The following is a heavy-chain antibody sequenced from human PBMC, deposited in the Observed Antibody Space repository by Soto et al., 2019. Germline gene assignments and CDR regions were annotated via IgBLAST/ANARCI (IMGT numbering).Heavy chain of an antibody. J-gene: IGHJ4*02. CDR1: GFTFSTYT. CDR2: ISYNGKYE. V-gene: IGHV3-30*04. D-gene: IGHD2-15*01. CDR3: ATTPGGAAY. Sequence: QVHLVESGGGVVQPERSLRLSCAASGFTFSTYTMHWVRQAPGKGLEWVADISYNGKYEYYADSVKGRFTISRDNSKSTLYLQMNSLTPEDTAVYYCATTPGGAAYWGQGTLVTVSS.